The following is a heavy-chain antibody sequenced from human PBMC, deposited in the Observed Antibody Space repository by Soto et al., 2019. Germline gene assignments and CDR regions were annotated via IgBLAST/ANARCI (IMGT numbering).Heavy chain of an antibody. Sequence: EVQLVESGGGLVKPGGSLRLSCAASGFTFSNAWMSWVRQAPGKGLEWVGRIKSKTDGGTTDYAAPVKGRFTISRDDSKNTLYLQMNSLKTEDTAVYYCTTGHSYYYDSSGYYPLDYWGQGTLVTVSS. CDR1: GFTFSNAW. CDR3: TTGHSYYYDSSGYYPLDY. D-gene: IGHD3-22*01. J-gene: IGHJ4*02. CDR2: IKSKTDGGTT. V-gene: IGHV3-15*01.